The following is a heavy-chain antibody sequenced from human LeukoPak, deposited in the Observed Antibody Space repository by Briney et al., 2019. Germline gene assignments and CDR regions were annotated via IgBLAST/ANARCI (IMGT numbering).Heavy chain of an antibody. CDR1: GYTFTTDY. D-gene: IGHD3-10*01. Sequence: AASVKVSCKASGYTFTTDYIHWVRQAPGQGLEWMGIINPSGGSTTYAQKFQGRVIMTGDTSTSTVYMELRSLRSEDTAVYYCARARGSGSYYGHDYYYYYYMDVWGQGTTVTASS. J-gene: IGHJ6*03. V-gene: IGHV1-46*01. CDR3: ARARGSGSYYGHDYYYYYYMDV. CDR2: INPSGGST.